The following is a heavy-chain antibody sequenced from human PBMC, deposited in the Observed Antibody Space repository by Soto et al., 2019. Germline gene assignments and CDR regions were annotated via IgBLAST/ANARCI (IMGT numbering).Heavy chain of an antibody. J-gene: IGHJ4*02. CDR2: ISYDGSNK. CDR3: ARDEVYDY. Sequence: PVGSLRLSCAASGFTFSSYAMHWVRRAPGKGLEWVAVISYDGSNKYYADSMKGRFTISRDNSKNTLYLQMNSLRAEDTAVYYCARDEVYDYWGQGTLVTVSS. V-gene: IGHV3-30-3*01. D-gene: IGHD2-8*01. CDR1: GFTFSSYA.